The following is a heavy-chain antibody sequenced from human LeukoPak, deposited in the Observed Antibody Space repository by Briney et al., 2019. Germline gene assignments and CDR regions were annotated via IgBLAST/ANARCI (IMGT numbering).Heavy chain of an antibody. D-gene: IGHD4-11*01. Sequence: GTSLRLSCETSGFTFSHFVMHWVRQAPGKGLEWVAAIWSDATNQYYADSVKGRFTISRDNFKRTVSLEMNSLRVEDTAVYYCEKDAQRGFDYSNSLEHWGQGSLVIVSS. J-gene: IGHJ5*02. CDR2: IWSDATNQ. CDR3: EKDAQRGFDYSNSLEH. CDR1: GFTFSHFV. V-gene: IGHV3-33*06.